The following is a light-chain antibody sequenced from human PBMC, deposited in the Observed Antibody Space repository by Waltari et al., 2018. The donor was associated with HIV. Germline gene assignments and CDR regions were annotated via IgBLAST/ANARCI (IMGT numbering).Light chain of an antibody. V-gene: IGLV2-23*02. CDR2: DVS. CDR3: CSYVSEIVPCV. CDR1: SSDVGAYNL. Sequence: QTALTQPASVSGSPGLSITISCTGTSSDVGAYNLVSWYQQHPGKAPRLIIYDVSERPAGVSNRFTGSKSGNTASLTISGLQAEDEADYYCCSYVSEIVPCVFGGGTKLTVL. J-gene: IGLJ3*02.